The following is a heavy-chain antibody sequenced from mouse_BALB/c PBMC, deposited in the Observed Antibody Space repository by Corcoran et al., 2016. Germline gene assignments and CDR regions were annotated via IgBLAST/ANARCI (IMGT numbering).Heavy chain of an antibody. CDR2: INTYTGQP. CDR1: GYTFTNYG. J-gene: IGHJ4*01. CDR3: AREPYAMDY. Sequence: QIQLVQSGPELKKPGETVKISCKASGYTFTNYGMNWGKQAPGKGLKWMGWINTYTGQPTYADDFKGRFAFSLETSASTAYLQINNLKNEDTATYFCAREPYAMDYWGQGTSVTVSS. V-gene: IGHV9-3-1*01.